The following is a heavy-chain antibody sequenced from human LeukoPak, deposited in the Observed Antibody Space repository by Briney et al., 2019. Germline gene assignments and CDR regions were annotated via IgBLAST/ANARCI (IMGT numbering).Heavy chain of an antibody. J-gene: IGHJ6*04. Sequence: ASVKVSCKASGYTFTGYYMHWVRQAPGQGLEWMGWINPNSGGTNYAQKFQGRATMTRDTSISTAYMELSRLRSEDTAVYYCATGLWFGKYLDVWGKGTTVTISS. D-gene: IGHD3-10*01. CDR2: INPNSGGT. CDR1: GYTFTGYY. V-gene: IGHV1-2*02. CDR3: ATGLWFGKYLDV.